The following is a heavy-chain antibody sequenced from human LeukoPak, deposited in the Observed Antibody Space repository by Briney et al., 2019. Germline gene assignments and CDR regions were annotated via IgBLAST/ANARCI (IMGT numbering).Heavy chain of an antibody. J-gene: IGHJ6*03. Sequence: SETLSLTCTVSGGSISSSSYYWGWIRQPPGKGLEWIGSIYYSGSTNYNPSLKSRVTISVDTSKNQFSLKLSSVTAADTAVYYCARDRVDYYYYYMDVWGKGTTVTISS. CDR3: ARDRVDYYYYYMDV. D-gene: IGHD3-3*01. CDR1: GGSISSSSYY. CDR2: IYYSGST. V-gene: IGHV4-39*07.